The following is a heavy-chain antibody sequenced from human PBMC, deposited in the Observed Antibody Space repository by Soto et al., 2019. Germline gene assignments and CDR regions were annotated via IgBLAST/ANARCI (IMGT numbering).Heavy chain of an antibody. CDR3: VRHTCPGTSFYSWFGP. Sequence: SQTLSLTCGISGATASTTGAAWIWIRQSPSRGLECLGGTYHTDQGNFDYSVSMRGRVSIVPDASKNQVSLQLESGTPDDTAIYYCVRHTCPGTSFYSWFGPWAQGSRVTVSS. J-gene: IGHJ5*01. CDR2: TYHTDQGNF. CDR1: GATASTTGAA. D-gene: IGHD2-2*01. V-gene: IGHV6-1*01.